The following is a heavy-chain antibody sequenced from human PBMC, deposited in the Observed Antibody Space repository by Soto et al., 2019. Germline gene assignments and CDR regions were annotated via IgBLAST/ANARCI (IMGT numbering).Heavy chain of an antibody. J-gene: IGHJ3*02. CDR3: ASAGSGSYYAFDI. CDR2: IYSGGST. D-gene: IGHD3-10*01. CDR1: GFTVSSNY. V-gene: IGHV3-66*01. Sequence: GSLRLSCAASGFTVSSNYMSWVRQAPGKGLEWVSVIYSGGSTYYADSVKGRFTISRHNSKNTLYLQMNSLRAEDTAVYYCASAGSGSYYAFDIWGQGTMVTVSS.